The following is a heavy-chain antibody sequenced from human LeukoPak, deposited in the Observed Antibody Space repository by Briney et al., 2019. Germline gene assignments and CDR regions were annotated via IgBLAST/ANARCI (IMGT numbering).Heavy chain of an antibody. CDR3: ARDRINMMVLGHDSGLDF. J-gene: IGHJ4*02. CDR1: GFSLNEYG. D-gene: IGHD3-22*01. CDR2: VSHVGGHK. Sequence: GSSERLSCVGSGFSLNEYGIHWVRQAPGKGLEWVAVVSHVGGHKYYADSVKGRFTTSRDTSSDTVSLQMNSLRVEDTAVYYCARDRINMMVLGHDSGLDFWGQGTLVTVSS. V-gene: IGHV3-30*03.